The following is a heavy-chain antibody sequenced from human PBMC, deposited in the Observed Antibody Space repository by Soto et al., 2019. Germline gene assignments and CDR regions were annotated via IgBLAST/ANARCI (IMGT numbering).Heavy chain of an antibody. CDR1: GGTFSSYA. D-gene: IGHD4-17*01. CDR2: IIPIFGTA. V-gene: IGHV1-69*01. Sequence: VQLVQSGAEVKKPGSSVKVSCKASGGTFSSYAISWVRQAPGQGLEWMGGIIPIFGTANNAQKFQGRVTITADESTSTADMELSNLRTEDTAVYYCASPPTVPDNGYYYWDYWGQGTLVTVSS. J-gene: IGHJ4*02. CDR3: ASPPTVPDNGYYYWDY.